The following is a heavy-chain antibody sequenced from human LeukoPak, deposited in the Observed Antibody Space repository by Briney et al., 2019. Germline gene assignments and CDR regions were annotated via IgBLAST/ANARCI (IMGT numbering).Heavy chain of an antibody. D-gene: IGHD2-2*01. CDR1: GFTFSSYA. V-gene: IGHV3-30*04. CDR2: ISYDGSNK. CDR3: ARDRTYQLPWEGFLDY. J-gene: IGHJ4*02. Sequence: GGSLRLSCAASGFTFSSYARHWVRQAPGRGLEWVAVISYDGSNKYYADSVKGRFTISRDNSKSTLYRQMSSLRAEATGVYYCARDRTYQLPWEGFLDYWGQGTLLTVSS.